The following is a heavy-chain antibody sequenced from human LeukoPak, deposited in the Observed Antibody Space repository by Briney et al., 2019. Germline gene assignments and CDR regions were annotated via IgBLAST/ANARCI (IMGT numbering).Heavy chain of an antibody. V-gene: IGHV3-23*01. CDR3: AKGGVRPVTTGDY. J-gene: IGHJ4*02. CDR2: IRESGGST. D-gene: IGHD4-17*01. Sequence: GGSLRLSCAASGFTFTSYAMSWVRQAPGKGPEWVSGIRESGGSTYYVDSVKGRFAISRDNSKNTVYLQMNSLRAEDTAIYYCAKGGVRPVTTGDYWGQGTLVTVSS. CDR1: GFTFTSYA.